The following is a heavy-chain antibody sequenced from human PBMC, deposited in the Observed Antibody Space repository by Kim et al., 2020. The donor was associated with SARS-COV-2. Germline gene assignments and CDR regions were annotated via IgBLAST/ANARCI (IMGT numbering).Heavy chain of an antibody. D-gene: IGHD1-26*01. V-gene: IGHV4-59*01. J-gene: IGHJ4*02. CDR1: GGSINNFY. CDR2: IPGTGSP. Sequence: SETLSLTCIVSGGSINNFYWTWIRQSPGRGLEWVAYIPGTGSPNYNPSLMSRVTISIDTSKNQFSLNLTSVTAADTALYYCARVGEGALKDWGQGTLVSV. CDR3: ARVGEGALKD.